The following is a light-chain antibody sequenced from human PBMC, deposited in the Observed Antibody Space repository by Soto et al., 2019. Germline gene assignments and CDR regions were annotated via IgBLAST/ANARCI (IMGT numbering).Light chain of an antibody. Sequence: EIVLTQSPATLSLSPGERATLSCRASQSVSSYLAWYQQKPGQAPRLLIYDASNRATGIPARFSGSGSGTDFSRTISRREPADFAVYYCQQRSDWPPMYTFGEGTKLEIK. J-gene: IGKJ2*01. V-gene: IGKV3-11*01. CDR1: QSVSSY. CDR3: QQRSDWPPMYT. CDR2: DAS.